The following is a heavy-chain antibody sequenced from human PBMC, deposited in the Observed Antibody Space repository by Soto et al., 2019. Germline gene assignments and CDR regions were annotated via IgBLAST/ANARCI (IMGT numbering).Heavy chain of an antibody. CDR2: INHSGST. CDR1: GGSFIGYY. J-gene: IGHJ1*01. CDR3: ARGNGQQLVQN. V-gene: IGHV4-34*01. Sequence: PSETLSLTCAVYGGSFIGYYWSWIRQPPGKGLEWIGEINHSGSTNYNPSLKSRVTISVDTSKNQFSLKLSSVTAADTAVYYCARGNGQQLVQNWGQGTLVTVSS. D-gene: IGHD6-13*01.